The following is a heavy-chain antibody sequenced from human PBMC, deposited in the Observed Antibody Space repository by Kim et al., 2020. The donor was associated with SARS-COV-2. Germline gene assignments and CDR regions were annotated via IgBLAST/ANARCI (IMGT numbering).Heavy chain of an antibody. V-gene: IGHV4-59*08. Sequence: SSTHTPSLQSRVTVSVDTSKNQFSLNLSYVTAADTAVYYCARLVAARLDYWGQGTLVAVSS. D-gene: IGHD6-6*01. CDR3: ARLVAARLDY. CDR2: SS. J-gene: IGHJ4*02.